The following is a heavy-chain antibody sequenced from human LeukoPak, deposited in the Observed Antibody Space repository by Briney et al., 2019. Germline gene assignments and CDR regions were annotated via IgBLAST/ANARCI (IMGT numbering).Heavy chain of an antibody. J-gene: IGHJ4*02. CDR1: GFTFSSYV. CDR3: AKGDGYNLRVSH. CDR2: ISSDGSNK. D-gene: IGHD5-24*01. V-gene: IGHV3-30*18. Sequence: GRSLRLSCAASGFTFSSYVMHWVRQAPGKGLEWVADISSDGSNKHYADSVKGRFTISRDNSKNTLCLQMNSLRVEDTAVYYCAKGDGYNLRVSHWGQGTLVTVSS.